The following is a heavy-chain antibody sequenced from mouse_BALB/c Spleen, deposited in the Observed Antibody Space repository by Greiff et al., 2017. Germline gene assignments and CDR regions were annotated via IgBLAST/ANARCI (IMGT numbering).Heavy chain of an antibody. CDR2: ISDGGSYT. D-gene: IGHD2-4*01. J-gene: IGHJ3*01. V-gene: IGHV5-4*02. CDR1: GFTFSDYY. CDR3: ARDRACYDYENFAY. Sequence: EVMLVESGGGLVKPGGSLKLSCAASGFTFSDYYMYWVRQTPEKRLEWVATISDGGSYTYYPDSVKGRFTISRDNAKNNLYLQMSSLKSEDTAMYYCARDRACYDYENFAYWGQGTLVTVSA.